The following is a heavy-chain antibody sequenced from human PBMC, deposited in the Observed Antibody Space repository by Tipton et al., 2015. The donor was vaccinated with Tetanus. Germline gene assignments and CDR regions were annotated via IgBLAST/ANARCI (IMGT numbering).Heavy chain of an antibody. Sequence: SGFTFSSYGMHWVRQAPGKGLEWVAVIWYDGSNKYYADSVKGRFTISRDNSKNTLYLQMNSLRAEDTAVYYCARDAENYYYGMDVWGQGTTVTVSS. CDR3: ARDAENYYYGMDV. J-gene: IGHJ6*02. V-gene: IGHV3-33*01. CDR2: IWYDGSNK. CDR1: GFTFSSYG.